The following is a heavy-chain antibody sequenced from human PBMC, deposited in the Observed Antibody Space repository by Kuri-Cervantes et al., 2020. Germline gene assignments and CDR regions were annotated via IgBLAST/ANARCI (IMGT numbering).Heavy chain of an antibody. V-gene: IGHV3-23*01. D-gene: IGHD2-2*01. J-gene: IGHJ4*02. Sequence: GGSLRLSCAASGFTFSGYAMSWVRQAPGKGLEWVSAISGSGGSTYYADSVKGRFTISRDNSKNTLYLQMNSLRAEDTAVYYCANLLIVVVPAATDYWGQGTLVTVSS. CDR2: ISGSGGST. CDR3: ANLLIVVVPAATDY. CDR1: GFTFSGYA.